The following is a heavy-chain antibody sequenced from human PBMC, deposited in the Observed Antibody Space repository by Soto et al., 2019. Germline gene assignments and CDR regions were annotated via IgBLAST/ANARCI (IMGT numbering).Heavy chain of an antibody. CDR1: XYSVTSYW. J-gene: IGHJ6*02. CDR3: ARPGTTGTTAYYYGMDV. CDR2: IDPSDSYT. Sequence: GESLNISCKGSXYSVTSYWISLVRQMPGKGLEWMGRIDPSDSYTNYSPSFQGHVTISADKSISTAYLQWSSLKASDTAMYYCARPGTTGTTAYYYGMDVWGQGTTVTVSS. V-gene: IGHV5-10-1*01. D-gene: IGHD1-1*01.